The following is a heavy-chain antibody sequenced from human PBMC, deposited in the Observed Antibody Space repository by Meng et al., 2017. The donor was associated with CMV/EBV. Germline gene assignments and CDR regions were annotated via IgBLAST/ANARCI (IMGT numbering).Heavy chain of an antibody. CDR3: ARGYSGTYRADY. V-gene: IGHV3-74*01. CDR1: GFTFSSYW. Sequence: CAASGFTFSSYWMHWVRRVPGKGLVWVSRINSDGTSASYADSVQGRFTISRDNAKSTLYLQMNSLRAEDTAVYYCARGYSGTYRADYWGQGTLVTVSS. D-gene: IGHD1-26*01. CDR2: INSDGTSA. J-gene: IGHJ4*02.